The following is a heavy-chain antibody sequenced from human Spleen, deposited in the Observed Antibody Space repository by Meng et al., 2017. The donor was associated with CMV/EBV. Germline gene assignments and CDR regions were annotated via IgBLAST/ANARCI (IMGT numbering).Heavy chain of an antibody. V-gene: IGHV1-69*05. CDR2: IIPIFGTS. D-gene: IGHD6-13*01. CDR1: GGTVSSYA. J-gene: IGHJ4*02. CDR3: ARDKGSSSHPSLG. Sequence: KASGGTVSSYAINWVRQAPGQGLEWMGGIIPIFGTSNYAQKFRGRVTITTDESTNIVYMELSSLRSEDTAVYYCARDKGSSSHPSLGWGQGTLVTVSS.